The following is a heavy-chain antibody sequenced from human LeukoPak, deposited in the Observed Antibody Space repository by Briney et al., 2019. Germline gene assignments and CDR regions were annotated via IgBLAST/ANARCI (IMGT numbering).Heavy chain of an antibody. CDR3: AKGGGGRWLHYFDY. CDR1: GFTFSSYG. V-gene: IGHV3-30*18. J-gene: IGHJ4*02. Sequence: QVQLVESGGGVVQPGRSLRLSCAPFGFTFSSYGMHWVRQAPGKGLEWVAVISYDGSSKYYADSVKGRFTISRDNSKNTLYLQMDSVRGGDTDVYFCAKGGGGRWLHYFDYWGQGTLVTVSS. CDR2: ISYDGSSK. D-gene: IGHD5-24*01.